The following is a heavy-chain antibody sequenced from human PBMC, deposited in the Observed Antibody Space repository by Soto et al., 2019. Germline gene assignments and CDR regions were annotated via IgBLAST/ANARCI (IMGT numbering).Heavy chain of an antibody. CDR2: IYYSGST. Sequence: PSETLSLTCTVSGGSISSYYWSWIRQPPGKGLEWIGYIYYSGSTNYNPSLKSRVTISVDTSKNQFSLKLSSVTAADTAVYYCARDRGYDSSGYYYYGMDVWGQGTTVTVSS. CDR3: ARDRGYDSSGYYYYGMDV. CDR1: GGSISSYY. J-gene: IGHJ6*02. V-gene: IGHV4-59*01. D-gene: IGHD3-22*01.